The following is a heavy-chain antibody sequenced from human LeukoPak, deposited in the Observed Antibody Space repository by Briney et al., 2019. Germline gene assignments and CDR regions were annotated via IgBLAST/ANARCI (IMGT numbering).Heavy chain of an antibody. CDR2: IYYSGST. CDR1: GDSITNSAYF. D-gene: IGHD1-14*01. Sequence: PSETLSLTCSVSGDSITNSAYFWAWIRQPPGKGLEWIGYIYYSGSTNYNPSPKSRVTMSVDTSKNQFSLKLTSVTAADTAVYYCAKYNTALMLFDFRGQGTLVTVSS. J-gene: IGHJ4*02. V-gene: IGHV4-61*05. CDR3: AKYNTALMLFDF.